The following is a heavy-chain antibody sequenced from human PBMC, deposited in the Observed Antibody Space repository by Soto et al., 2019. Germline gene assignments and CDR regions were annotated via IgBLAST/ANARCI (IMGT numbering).Heavy chain of an antibody. CDR3: ARWGGSSWYRSLDY. V-gene: IGHV4-4*02. Sequence: QVQLQESGPGLVKPSGTLSLTCAVSGGSISSSNWWSWVRQPPGKGLEWIGEIYHSGSTNYNPSLKTRDTTSGDKSKNQFSLKLSSVTAADTAVYYCARWGGSSWYRSLDYWGQGTLVTVSS. CDR2: IYHSGST. J-gene: IGHJ4*02. CDR1: GGSISSSNW. D-gene: IGHD6-13*01.